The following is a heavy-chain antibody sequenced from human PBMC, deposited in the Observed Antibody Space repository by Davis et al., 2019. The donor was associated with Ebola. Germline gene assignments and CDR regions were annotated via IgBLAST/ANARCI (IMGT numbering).Heavy chain of an antibody. D-gene: IGHD3-10*01. CDR2: SSSSGSFI. V-gene: IGHV3-11*01. CDR1: GFTFSDYY. J-gene: IGHJ4*02. Sequence: PGGSLRLSCAASGFTFSDYYMTWIRQAPGKGLEWVSCSSSSGSFIYYADSVKGRFTISRDNAKNALYLQMNSLRAEDTAVYYCARDYYGSGSYSSFDYWGQGTLVTVSS. CDR3: ARDYYGSGSYSSFDY.